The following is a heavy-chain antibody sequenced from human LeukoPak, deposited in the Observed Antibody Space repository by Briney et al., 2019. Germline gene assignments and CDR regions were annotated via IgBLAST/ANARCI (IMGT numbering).Heavy chain of an antibody. V-gene: IGHV4-4*07. D-gene: IGHD3-22*01. Sequence: MASETLSLTRTVSGDSMGNYYWNWLRQPAGKGLEWIGRIRSDGTTYANPSLESAVTMSVDTSNNHISLRLSSATAADTAVYYCARSTGFYTTYYMDVWGKGTTVTVSS. J-gene: IGHJ6*03. CDR1: GDSMGNYY. CDR2: IRSDGTT. CDR3: ARSTGFYTTYYMDV.